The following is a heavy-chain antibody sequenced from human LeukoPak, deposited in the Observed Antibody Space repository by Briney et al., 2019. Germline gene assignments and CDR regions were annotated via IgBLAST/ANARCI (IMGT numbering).Heavy chain of an antibody. CDR2: IYYSGST. J-gene: IGHJ6*02. Sequence: SETLSLTCTVSGGSISSYYWSWIRQPPGKGLEWIGYIYYSGSTNYNPSLKSRVTISVDTSKNQFSLNLSSVTAADTAVYCCARDQGYGMDVWGQGTTVTVSS. V-gene: IGHV4-59*01. CDR3: ARDQGYGMDV. CDR1: GGSISSYY.